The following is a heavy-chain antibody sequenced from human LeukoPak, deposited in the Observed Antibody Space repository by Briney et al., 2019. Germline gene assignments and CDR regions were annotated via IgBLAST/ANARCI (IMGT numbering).Heavy chain of an antibody. CDR3: ARGRQNDY. Sequence: SDTLSLTCAVYGGSFSGYYWSWIRQPPGKGLEWIGEINHSGSTNYNPSLKSRVTISVDTSKNQFSLKLSSVTAADTAVYYCARGRQNDYWGQGTLVTVSS. CDR1: GGSFSGYY. J-gene: IGHJ4*02. CDR2: INHSGST. V-gene: IGHV4-34*01.